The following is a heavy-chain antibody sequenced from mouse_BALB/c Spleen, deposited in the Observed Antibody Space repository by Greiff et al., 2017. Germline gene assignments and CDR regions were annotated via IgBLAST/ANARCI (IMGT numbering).Heavy chain of an antibody. CDR2: INSNGGST. J-gene: IGHJ4*01. V-gene: IGHV5-6-3*01. Sequence: VQLKESGGGLVQPGGSLKLSCAASGFTFSSYGMSWVRQTPDKRLELVATINSNGGSTYYPDSVKGRFTISRDNAKNTLYLQMSSLKSEDTAMYYCARDGRLRPYYAMDYWGQGTSVTVSS. CDR3: ARDGRLRPYYAMDY. CDR1: GFTFSSYG. D-gene: IGHD2-4*01.